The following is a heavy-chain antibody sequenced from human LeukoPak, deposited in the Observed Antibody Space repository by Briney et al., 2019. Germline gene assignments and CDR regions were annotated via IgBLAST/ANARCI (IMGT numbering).Heavy chain of an antibody. Sequence: SETLSLTCAVYGGSFSGYYWSWIRQPPGKGLEWIGEIKHSGSTNYNPSLKSRVTISVDTSKNQFSLKLSSVTAADTAVYYCARCPRAAGITMVRRYGMDVWGKGTTVTVSS. CDR1: GGSFSGYY. V-gene: IGHV4-34*01. CDR3: ARCPRAAGITMVRRYGMDV. D-gene: IGHD3-10*01. J-gene: IGHJ6*04. CDR2: IKHSGST.